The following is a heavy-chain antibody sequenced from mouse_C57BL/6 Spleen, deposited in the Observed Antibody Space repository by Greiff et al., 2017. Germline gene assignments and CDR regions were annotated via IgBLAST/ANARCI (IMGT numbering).Heavy chain of an antibody. CDR1: GFNIKNTY. D-gene: IGHD1-1*01. CDR2: IDPANGNT. V-gene: IGHV14-3*01. Sequence: EVQGVESVAELVRPGASVKLSCTASGFNIKNTYMHWVKQRPEQGLEWIGRIDPANGNTKYAPKFQGKATITADTSSNTAYLQLSILTSEDTAIYYCARADGSSPWFAYWGQGTLVTVSA. J-gene: IGHJ3*01. CDR3: ARADGSSPWFAY.